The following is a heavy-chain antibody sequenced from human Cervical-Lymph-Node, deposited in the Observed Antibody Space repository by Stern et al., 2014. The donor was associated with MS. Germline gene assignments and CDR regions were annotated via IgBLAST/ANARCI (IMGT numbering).Heavy chain of an antibody. CDR3: AREEQQLVHGNWFDP. CDR1: RYSISSGYY. D-gene: IGHD6-13*01. V-gene: IGHV4-38-2*02. CDR2: IYHSGST. Sequence: QVQLQESGPGLVKPSETLSLTCTVSRYSISSGYYWGWIRQPPGKGLEWIGTIYHSGSTYYNPSLKIRITISVDTSNNQFSLQLITGTAADTAMYYCAREEQQLVHGNWFDPWGQGTLVTVSS. J-gene: IGHJ5*02.